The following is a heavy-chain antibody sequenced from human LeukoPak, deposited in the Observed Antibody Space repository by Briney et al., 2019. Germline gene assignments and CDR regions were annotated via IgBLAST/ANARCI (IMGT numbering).Heavy chain of an antibody. CDR2: IIPILGIA. Sequence: SVKVSCKASGGTFSSYTISWVRQAPGQGLEWMGRIIPILGIANYAQKFQGRVTITADKSTSTAYMELSSLRSEDTAVYYCARGFGGATVGDAFDIWGQGTMVTASS. J-gene: IGHJ3*02. CDR1: GGTFSSYT. V-gene: IGHV1-69*02. D-gene: IGHD1-26*01. CDR3: ARGFGGATVGDAFDI.